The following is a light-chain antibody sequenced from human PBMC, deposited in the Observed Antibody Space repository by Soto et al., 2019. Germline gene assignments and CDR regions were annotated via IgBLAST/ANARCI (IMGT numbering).Light chain of an antibody. CDR3: CSYAGGSTYV. V-gene: IGLV2-23*01. CDR2: DGS. J-gene: IGLJ7*01. CDR1: SRDVGSYNL. Sequence: QSALTQPASVSGSPGQSITISCTGTSRDVGSYNLVSWYQQHPDKAPKLMIYDGSKRPSGVSNRFSGSKSGKKASLTISGLQAEDEADYYCCSYAGGSTYVFGTGTQLTVL.